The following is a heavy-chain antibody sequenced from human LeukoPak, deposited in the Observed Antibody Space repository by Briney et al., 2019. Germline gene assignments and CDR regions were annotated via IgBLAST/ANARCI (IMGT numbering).Heavy chain of an antibody. J-gene: IGHJ4*02. D-gene: IGHD5-18*01. V-gene: IGHV3-23*01. CDR2: ISVSGGST. Sequence: GGSLRFSCAASGFTFTSYAMNWVRQAPGKGLEWVSFISVSGGSTYYADSVKGRFTISRDNSKNTPYLQMNSLRVEGTAVYYCAKGYSYGYFDYWGQGILVTVSS. CDR3: AKGYSYGYFDY. CDR1: GFTFTSYA.